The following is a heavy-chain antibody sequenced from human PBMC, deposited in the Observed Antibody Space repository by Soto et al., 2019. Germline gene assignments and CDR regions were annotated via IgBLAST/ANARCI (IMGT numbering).Heavy chain of an antibody. J-gene: IGHJ6*02. Sequence: GGSLRLSCAASGFTFSSYGMHWVRQAPGKGLEWVAVISYDGSNKYYADSVKGRFTISRDNSKNTLYLQMNSLRAEDTAVYYCAKVAPALGGYYGMDVWGQGTTVTVSS. D-gene: IGHD3-16*01. CDR3: AKVAPALGGYYGMDV. V-gene: IGHV3-30*18. CDR1: GFTFSSYG. CDR2: ISYDGSNK.